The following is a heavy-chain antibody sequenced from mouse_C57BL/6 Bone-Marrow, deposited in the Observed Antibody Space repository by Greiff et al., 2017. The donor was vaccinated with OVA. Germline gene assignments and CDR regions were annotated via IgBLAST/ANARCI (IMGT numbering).Heavy chain of an antibody. CDR2: IYPGSGST. Sequence: QVQLQQSGAELVKPGASVKMSCKASGYTFTSYWIPWVKQRPGHGLEWIGDIYPGSGSTNYNEKFKSKATLTVDTSSSTAYMQLSSLTSEDSAVYYWGRAGFAYWGQGTLVTVAA. CDR3: GRAGFAY. CDR1: GYTFTSYW. J-gene: IGHJ3*01. V-gene: IGHV1-55*01.